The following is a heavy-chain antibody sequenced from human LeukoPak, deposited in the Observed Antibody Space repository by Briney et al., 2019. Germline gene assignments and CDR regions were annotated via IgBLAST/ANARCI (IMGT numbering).Heavy chain of an antibody. CDR3: ARDGIVGATNGFDY. V-gene: IGHV3-21*01. CDR2: ISSSSSYI. Sequence: GGSLRLSCAASGFAFSSYSMNWVRQAPGKGLEWVSSISSSSSYIYYADSVKGRFTISRDNAKNSLYLQMNSLRAEDTAVYYCARDGIVGATNGFDYWGQGTLVTVSS. D-gene: IGHD1-26*01. CDR1: GFAFSSYS. J-gene: IGHJ4*02.